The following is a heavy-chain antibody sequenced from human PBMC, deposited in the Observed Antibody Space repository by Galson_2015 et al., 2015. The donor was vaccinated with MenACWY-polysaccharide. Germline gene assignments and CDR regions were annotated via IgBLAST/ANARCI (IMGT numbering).Heavy chain of an antibody. Sequence: CAISGDSVSRNSAAWNWIRQSPSRGLEWLGRTYYNSKWYRDYAVSVTGRITFNPDTSKNQFSLQLNSVTPDDTGVYYCARGGRTYNYFDPWGQGTLVTVSS. CDR1: GDSVSRNSAA. CDR2: TYYNSKWYR. CDR3: ARGGRTYNYFDP. J-gene: IGHJ5*02. D-gene: IGHD1/OR15-1a*01. V-gene: IGHV6-1*01.